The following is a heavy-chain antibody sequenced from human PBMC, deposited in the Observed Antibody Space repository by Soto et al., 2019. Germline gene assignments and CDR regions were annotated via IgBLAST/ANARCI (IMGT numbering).Heavy chain of an antibody. CDR1: GFTFSTYA. J-gene: IGHJ4*02. CDR3: AKDINSSGWYSLDY. D-gene: IGHD6-19*01. Sequence: GGSLRLSCAASGFTFSTYAMIWVRQAPGKGLEWVYLISWDGGSTYYADSVKGRFTISRGNSKNSLYLQMNSLRIEDTALYYCAKDINSSGWYSLDYWGQGTLVTVSS. V-gene: IGHV3-43*01. CDR2: ISWDGGST.